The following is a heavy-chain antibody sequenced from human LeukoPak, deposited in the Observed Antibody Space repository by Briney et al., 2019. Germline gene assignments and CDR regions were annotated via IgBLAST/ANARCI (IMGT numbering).Heavy chain of an antibody. CDR3: ARDLGTTSLFGH. CDR1: GFTFSSYS. D-gene: IGHD1-26*01. J-gene: IGHJ5*02. V-gene: IGHV3-21*01. Sequence: GGSLRLSCAASGFTFSSYSMSWVRQAPGKGLEWVSSISSGSSYIYYADSMKGRFTISRDNAKNSLFLQMNSLRAEDTAMYYCARDLGTTSLFGHWGQGTLVTVSS. CDR2: ISSGSSYI.